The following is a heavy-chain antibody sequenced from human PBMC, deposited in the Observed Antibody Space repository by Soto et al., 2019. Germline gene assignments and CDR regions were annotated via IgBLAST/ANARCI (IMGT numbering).Heavy chain of an antibody. CDR3: AMDYGDRPEFFKH. D-gene: IGHD4-17*01. CDR2: ISPLKGRT. CDR1: GYTFTSYG. Sequence: QVQLVQSGPDLKRPGASMKVSCKASGYTFTSYGISWVRQAPGQVLEWMAWISPLKGRTQYSQKAQGRVTLSTATSSNTAYMEMTTLRVDDTAVYYCAMDYGDRPEFFKHWGQGTLVTVS. J-gene: IGHJ1*01. V-gene: IGHV1-18*04.